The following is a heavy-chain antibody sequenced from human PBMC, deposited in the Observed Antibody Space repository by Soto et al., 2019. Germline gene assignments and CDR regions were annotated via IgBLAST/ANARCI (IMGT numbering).Heavy chain of an antibody. CDR3: ARGLRDCTNGVCYFYWFDP. CDR2: INSYSGNT. J-gene: IGHJ5*02. D-gene: IGHD2-8*01. V-gene: IGHV1-18*01. CDR1: GYTFTSYA. Sequence: ASVKVSCKASGYTFTSYAISWVRQAPGQGLEWMGWINSYSGNTDYAQKFQGRVTMTTDTSTSTAYMELSSLRSEDTAVYYCARGLRDCTNGVCYFYWFDPWGQGTLVTVSS.